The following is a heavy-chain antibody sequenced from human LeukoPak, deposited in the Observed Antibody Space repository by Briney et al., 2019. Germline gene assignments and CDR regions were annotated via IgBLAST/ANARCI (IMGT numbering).Heavy chain of an antibody. CDR3: ARGRKELVPDY. CDR1: GGSFSGYY. CDR2: INHSGST. D-gene: IGHD6-13*01. V-gene: IGHV4-34*01. Sequence: SETLSLTCAVYGGSFSGYYWNWIRQPPGKGLEWIGEINHSGSTNYNPSLKSRVTISVDTSKNQFSLKLSSVTAADTAVYYCARGRKELVPDYWGQGTLVTVSS. J-gene: IGHJ4*02.